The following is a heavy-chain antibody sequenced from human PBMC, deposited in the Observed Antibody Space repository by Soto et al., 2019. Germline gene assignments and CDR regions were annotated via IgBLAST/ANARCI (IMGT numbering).Heavy chain of an antibody. CDR3: AVIAARRGFDN. J-gene: IGHJ4*02. V-gene: IGHV3-9*01. CDR2: ISWNSGSI. Sequence: SLRLSCAASGFTFDDYAMHWVRQAPGKGLEWVSGISWNSGSIGYADSVKGRFTISRDNAKNSLYLQMNSLRAEDTALYYCAVIAARRGFDNWGQGTLVTVSS. D-gene: IGHD6-6*01. CDR1: GFTFDDYA.